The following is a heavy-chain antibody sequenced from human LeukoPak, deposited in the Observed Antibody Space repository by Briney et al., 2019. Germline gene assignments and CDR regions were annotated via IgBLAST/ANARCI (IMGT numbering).Heavy chain of an antibody. CDR2: ISSTSIYT. CDR1: GFTFSDYY. CDR3: ARVRYSYGYDW. V-gene: IGHV3-11*06. Sequence: GGSLRLSCAASGFTFSDYYMSWIRQAPGKGLEWVSDISSTSIYTNYADSVKGRFTISRDNAKNSLYLQMNSLRAEDTAVYYCARVRYSYGYDWWGQGTLVTVSS. D-gene: IGHD5-18*01. J-gene: IGHJ4*02.